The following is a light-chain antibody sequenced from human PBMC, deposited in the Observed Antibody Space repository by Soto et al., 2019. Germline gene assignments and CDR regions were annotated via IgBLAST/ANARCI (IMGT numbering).Light chain of an antibody. CDR2: EVN. CDR3: SSYAGSYKGV. CDR1: SSDVGGYNY. V-gene: IGLV2-8*01. J-gene: IGLJ3*02. Sequence: QSALTQPPSASGSPGQSVTISCTGTSSDVGGYNYVSWYQQHPGKAPKLIIYEVNKRPSGGPDRFSGSKSGNTASLTVSGLQAEDEADYYCSSYAGSYKGVFGGGTKVTVL.